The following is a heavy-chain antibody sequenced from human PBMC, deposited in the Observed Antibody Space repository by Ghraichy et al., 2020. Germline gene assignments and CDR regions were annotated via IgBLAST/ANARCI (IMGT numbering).Heavy chain of an antibody. J-gene: IGHJ4*02. D-gene: IGHD4-23*01. CDR3: AVSATLVYY. CDR1: GGSVSSGSYD. V-gene: IGHV4-61*01. CDR2: IYYSGST. Sequence: SQTLSLTCTVSGGSVSSGSYDWSWIRPPPGKGLEWSGYIYYSGSTNYNPSLKSRVTISGDTSKNQFSLNLSSVTAADTAVYYCAVSATLVYYWGQGTLVTGSS.